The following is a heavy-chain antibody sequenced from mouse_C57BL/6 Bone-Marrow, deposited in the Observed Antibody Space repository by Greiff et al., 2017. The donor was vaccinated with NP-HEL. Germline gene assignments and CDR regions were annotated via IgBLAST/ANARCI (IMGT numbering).Heavy chain of an antibody. Sequence: QVQLQQPGAELVKPGASVKMSCKASGYTFTSYWITWVTQRPGQGLEWIGDIYPGSGSTTYNEKFKSKATLTVDTSSSTAYMQLSSLTSEDAAVYYCARDWERFAYWGQGTLVTVSA. D-gene: IGHD4-1*01. J-gene: IGHJ3*01. CDR3: ARDWERFAY. V-gene: IGHV1-55*01. CDR1: GYTFTSYW. CDR2: IYPGSGST.